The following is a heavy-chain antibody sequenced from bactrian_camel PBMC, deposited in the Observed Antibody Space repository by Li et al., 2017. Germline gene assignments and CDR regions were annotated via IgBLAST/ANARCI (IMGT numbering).Heavy chain of an antibody. CDR1: GFTFDGYC. Sequence: HVQLVESGGGSVQAGGSLRLSCATSGFTFDGYCMAWFRQAPGKEREGVAVIEGDGSTSFADTVQGRFAISKDNAKNTLYLQMNSLKPEDTAMYYCAAVAVVAGTTCLAPPTRVRRYWGQGTQVTVS. V-gene: IGHV3S26*01. D-gene: IGHD6*01. CDR3: AAVAVVAGTTCLAPPTRVRRY. CDR2: IEGDGST. J-gene: IGHJ4*01.